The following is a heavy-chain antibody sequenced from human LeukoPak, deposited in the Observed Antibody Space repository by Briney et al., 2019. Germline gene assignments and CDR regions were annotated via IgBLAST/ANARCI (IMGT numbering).Heavy chain of an antibody. CDR3: ATGGVVAATDYYYYMDV. D-gene: IGHD2-15*01. V-gene: IGHV1-18*01. Sequence: ASVKVSCKASGSTFTSYGISWVRQAPGQGLEWMGWISAYNGNTNYAQKLQGRVTMTTDTSTSTAYMELRSLRSDDTAVYYCATGGVVAATDYYYYMDVWGKGATVTVSS. J-gene: IGHJ6*03. CDR2: ISAYNGNT. CDR1: GSTFTSYG.